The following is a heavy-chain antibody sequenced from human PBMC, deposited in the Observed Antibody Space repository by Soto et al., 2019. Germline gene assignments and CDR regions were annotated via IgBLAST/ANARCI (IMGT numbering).Heavy chain of an antibody. CDR3: ARTIAAAGGRRYFDL. CDR1: GFTFSDYY. Sequence: GGSLRLSCAASGFTFSDYYMSWIRQAPGKGLEWVSVIYSGGSTYYADSVKGRFTISRDNSKNTLYLQMNSLRAEDTAVYHCARTIAAAGGRRYFDLWGRGTLVTVSS. J-gene: IGHJ2*01. D-gene: IGHD6-13*01. CDR2: IYSGGST. V-gene: IGHV3-53*01.